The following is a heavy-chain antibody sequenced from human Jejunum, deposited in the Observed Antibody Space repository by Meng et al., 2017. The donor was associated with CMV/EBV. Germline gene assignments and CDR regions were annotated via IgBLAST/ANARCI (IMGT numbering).Heavy chain of an antibody. V-gene: IGHV3-30*18. D-gene: IGHD1-26*01. J-gene: IGHJ4*02. CDR3: VKGGGEVGTPDH. CDR1: GFGFSMSD. CDR2: ISYGGANR. Sequence: EGSGFGFSMSDIHWVRQAPGKGLEWVAIISYGGANRYYGDSVKGRFSISRDNSKNTVSLQMNSLSVEDTGLYYCVKGGGEVGTPDHWGQGTLVTVSS.